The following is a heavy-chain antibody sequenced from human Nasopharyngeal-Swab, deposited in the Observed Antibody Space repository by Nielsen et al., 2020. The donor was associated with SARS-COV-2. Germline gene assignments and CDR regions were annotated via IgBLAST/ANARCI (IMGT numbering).Heavy chain of an antibody. CDR1: GFTFSSYG. V-gene: IGHV3-30*18. Sequence: GESLKISCAASGFTFSSYGMHWVRQAPGKGLEWVAVISCDGSNKYYADSVKGRFTISRDNSKNTLYLQMNSLRAEDTAVYYCANGPAGSYWYFDLWGRGTLVTVSS. CDR3: ANGPAGSYWYFDL. J-gene: IGHJ2*01. CDR2: ISCDGSNK. D-gene: IGHD2-15*01.